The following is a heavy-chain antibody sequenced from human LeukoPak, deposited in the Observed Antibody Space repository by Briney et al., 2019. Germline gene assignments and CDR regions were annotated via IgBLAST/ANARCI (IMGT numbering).Heavy chain of an antibody. D-gene: IGHD3-10*01. Sequence: SETLSLTCAVYVGAFSGYYWSWIRQTPGKGLEWIGEINHSGSTNYNSSLKSRVTITVDTSKNQFSMKLSSVTAADTAVYYCARGYYGSGSHCCHMDVRGNGTTISVS. CDR1: VGAFSGYY. J-gene: IGHJ6*03. CDR2: INHSGST. CDR3: ARGYYGSGSHCCHMDV. V-gene: IGHV4-34*01.